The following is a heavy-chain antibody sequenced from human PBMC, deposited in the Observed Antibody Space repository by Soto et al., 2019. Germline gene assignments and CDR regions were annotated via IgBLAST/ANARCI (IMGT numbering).Heavy chain of an antibody. J-gene: IGHJ3*02. V-gene: IGHV1-8*01. Sequence: ASVKVSCKASGYTFTSYDINWVRQATGQGLEWMGWMNPNSGNTGYAQKFQGRVTMTRNTSISTACMELSSLRSEDTAVYYCARPSMITFGGVIGNAFDIWGQGTMVTVSS. CDR2: MNPNSGNT. CDR3: ARPSMITFGGVIGNAFDI. CDR1: GYTFTSYD. D-gene: IGHD3-16*02.